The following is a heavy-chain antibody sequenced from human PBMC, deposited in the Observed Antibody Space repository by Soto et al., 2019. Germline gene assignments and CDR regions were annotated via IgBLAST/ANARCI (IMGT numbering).Heavy chain of an antibody. CDR3: AKSEGYSFDI. V-gene: IGHV3-7*01. D-gene: IGHD1-1*01. CDR2: IRQDGGEE. Sequence: EVQLVESGGGLVQPGGSLRLSCAASRLSFSSHWMSWARQAPGRGLEWVANIRQDGGEEQYSDSVKGRFTLSRDNAKNSLYLQMNGLRVDDTAVYYCAKSEGYSFDIRGQGTMVTVSS. CDR1: RLSFSSHW. J-gene: IGHJ3*02.